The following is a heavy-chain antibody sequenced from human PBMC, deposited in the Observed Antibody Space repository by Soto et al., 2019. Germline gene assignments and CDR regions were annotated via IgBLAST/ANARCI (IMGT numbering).Heavy chain of an antibody. J-gene: IGHJ5*02. V-gene: IGHV4-31*03. CDR2: IYYSGDI. D-gene: IGHD2-15*01. CDR1: GGSISSVGYY. Sequence: SETLSLTCTVSGGSISSVGYYWNWIRQPPGKGLEWIGYIYYSGDIYYSPSLKSRVTISLDTSKNQFSLKLNSVTAADTAVYYCATCYSGWFDPWGQGTLVTVSS. CDR3: ATCYSGWFDP.